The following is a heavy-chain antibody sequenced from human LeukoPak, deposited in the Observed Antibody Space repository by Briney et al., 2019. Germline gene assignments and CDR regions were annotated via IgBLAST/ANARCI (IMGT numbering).Heavy chain of an antibody. Sequence: GGSLRLSCVASGFTFSSYGMHWVRQAPGKGLEWVAVISYDGSNYYYAGSVKGRFTISRDNSKNTLYLQMNSLRAEDTAVYYCAKPRIPVAGTDLDFWGQGTLVTVSS. CDR2: ISYDGSNY. J-gene: IGHJ4*02. V-gene: IGHV3-30*18. CDR1: GFTFSSYG. D-gene: IGHD6-19*01. CDR3: AKPRIPVAGTDLDF.